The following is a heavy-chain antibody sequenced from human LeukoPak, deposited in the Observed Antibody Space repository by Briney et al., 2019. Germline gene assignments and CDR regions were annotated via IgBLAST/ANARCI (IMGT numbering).Heavy chain of an antibody. Sequence: SETLSLTCADYGGSFSGYYWSWIRQPPGKGLEWIGEINHSGSTNYNPSLKSRVTISVDTSKNQFSLKLSSVTDADTAVYYCARGCIADYYGSGSPFDYWGQGTLVTVSS. CDR3: ARGCIADYYGSGSPFDY. D-gene: IGHD3-10*01. CDR1: GGSFSGYY. CDR2: INHSGST. J-gene: IGHJ4*02. V-gene: IGHV4-34*01.